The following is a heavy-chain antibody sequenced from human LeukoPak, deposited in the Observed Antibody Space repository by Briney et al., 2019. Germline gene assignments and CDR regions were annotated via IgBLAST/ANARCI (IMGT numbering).Heavy chain of an antibody. Sequence: ASVKVSCKASGGTFSSYAIRWVRQAPGQGLEWMGWISAYNGITNYAQKLQGRVTMTTDTSTSTAYMELRSLRSDDTAVYYCARALWIQLPNFDYWGQGTLVTVSS. J-gene: IGHJ4*02. CDR3: ARALWIQLPNFDY. V-gene: IGHV1-18*01. CDR1: GGTFSSYA. D-gene: IGHD5-18*01. CDR2: ISAYNGIT.